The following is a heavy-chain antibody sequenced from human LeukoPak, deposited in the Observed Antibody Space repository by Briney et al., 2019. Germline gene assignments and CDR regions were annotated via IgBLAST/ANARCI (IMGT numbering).Heavy chain of an antibody. CDR1: GFTFSSHS. CDR2: ISSSGSYI. V-gene: IGHV3-21*01. D-gene: IGHD6-13*01. J-gene: IGHJ4*02. Sequence: QAGGSLRLSCAASGFTFSSHSMNWVRQAPGKGLEWVSSISSSGSYIYYADSVKGRFTISRDNAKNSLYLQMNSLRAEDTAVYYCARDPRPVAAAGAYFDYWGQGTLVTVSS. CDR3: ARDPRPVAAAGAYFDY.